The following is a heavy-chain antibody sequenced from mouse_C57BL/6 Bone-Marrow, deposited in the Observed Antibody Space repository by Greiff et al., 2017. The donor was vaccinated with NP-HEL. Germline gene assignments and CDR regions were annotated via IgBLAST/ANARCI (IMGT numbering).Heavy chain of an antibody. CDR1: GFTFSSYA. CDR3: ARERELLRFDY. CDR2: ISDGGSYT. D-gene: IGHD1-1*01. J-gene: IGHJ2*01. Sequence: EVNVVESGGGLVKPGGSLKLSCAASGFTFSSYAMSWVRQTPEKRLEWVATISDGGSYTYYPDNVKGRFTISRDNAKNNLYLQMSHLKSEDTAMYYCARERELLRFDYWGQGTTLTVSS. V-gene: IGHV5-4*01.